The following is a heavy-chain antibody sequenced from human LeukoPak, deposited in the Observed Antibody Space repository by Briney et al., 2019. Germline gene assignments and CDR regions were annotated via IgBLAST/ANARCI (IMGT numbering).Heavy chain of an antibody. Sequence: ASVKVSCKASGYTFINYGISWVRQAPGQGLEWMGWISGYNGNTNYPQNIQGRVTMTTDTSTNTAYMEVRSLRSDDTAVYYCARAGSGVYHYMDVWGKGTTVTISS. J-gene: IGHJ6*03. D-gene: IGHD2-15*01. CDR1: GYTFINYG. CDR3: ARAGSGVYHYMDV. V-gene: IGHV1-18*01. CDR2: ISGYNGNT.